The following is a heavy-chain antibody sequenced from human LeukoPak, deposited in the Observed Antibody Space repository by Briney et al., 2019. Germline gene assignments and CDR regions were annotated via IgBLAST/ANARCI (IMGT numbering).Heavy chain of an antibody. Sequence: SETLSLTCTVSGGSISSGGYHWRWIRQPPGKGLEWIGYNYHSGSTYYNPSPKSRVTISVDTSKNQFSLKRISMTAADTAMYYWAIRGRRITIFGVVIWGQGTLVSVSP. CDR2: NYHSGST. D-gene: IGHD3-3*01. V-gene: IGHV4-30-2*05. CDR3: AIRGRRITIFGVVI. J-gene: IGHJ4*02. CDR1: GGSISSGGYH.